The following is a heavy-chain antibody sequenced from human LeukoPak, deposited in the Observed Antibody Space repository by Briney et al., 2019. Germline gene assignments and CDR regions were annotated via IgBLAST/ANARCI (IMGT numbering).Heavy chain of an antibody. V-gene: IGHV3-21*01. J-gene: IGHJ6*02. Sequence: PGGSLRLSCAASGFTFSDYSMNWVRQAPGKGLEWVSSISSSYNYIYYADSVKGRFTISRDYAKNSLYLQMNSLRAEDTAVYYCARDLEDTQLLTDYFYGMDVWGQGTTVTVSS. CDR3: ARDLEDTQLLTDYFYGMDV. CDR2: ISSSYNYI. D-gene: IGHD3-9*01. CDR1: GFTFSDYS.